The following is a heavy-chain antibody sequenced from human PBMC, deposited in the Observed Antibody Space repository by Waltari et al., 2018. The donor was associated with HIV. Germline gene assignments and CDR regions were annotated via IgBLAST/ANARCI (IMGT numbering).Heavy chain of an antibody. CDR3: ARSEITMVRGATYGMDV. CDR1: GFSLNTSGMC. CDR2: IDWDDDK. Sequence: QVTLRESGPALVKTTQTPTLTCTFSGFSLNTSGMCVCWIRQPPGKALEWLARIDWDDDKYYSTSLKTKLTISKDTSKNQVVLTMTNMDPVDTATYYFARSEITMVRGATYGMDVWGQGTTVSVSS. J-gene: IGHJ6*02. D-gene: IGHD3-10*01. V-gene: IGHV2-70*15.